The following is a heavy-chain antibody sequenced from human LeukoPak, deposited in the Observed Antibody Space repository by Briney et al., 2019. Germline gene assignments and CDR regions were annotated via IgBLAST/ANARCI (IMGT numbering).Heavy chain of an antibody. Sequence: GGSLRLSCAASGFTFSSYAMSCVRQAPGKGLEWVSAISGSGGSTYYADSVKGRFTISRDNSKNTLYLQMNSLRAEDTAVYYCAKAESYSPRTTFDYWGQGTLVTVSS. D-gene: IGHD2-15*01. CDR3: AKAESYSPRTTFDY. CDR1: GFTFSSYA. V-gene: IGHV3-23*01. J-gene: IGHJ4*02. CDR2: ISGSGGST.